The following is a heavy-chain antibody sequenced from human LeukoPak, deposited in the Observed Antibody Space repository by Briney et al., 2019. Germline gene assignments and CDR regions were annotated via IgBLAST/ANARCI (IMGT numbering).Heavy chain of an antibody. CDR2: TYYRSKWYN. D-gene: IGHD6-13*01. CDR3: ARVSSSWYARWFDP. Sequence: SQTLSLTCAISGDSVSSNSAAWNWIRQSPSRGLEWLGRTYYRSKWYNDYAVSVKSRVTINPDTSKNQFSLQLNSVTPEDTAVYYCARVSSSWYARWFDPWGQGTLVTVSS. V-gene: IGHV6-1*01. J-gene: IGHJ5*02. CDR1: GDSVSSNSAA.